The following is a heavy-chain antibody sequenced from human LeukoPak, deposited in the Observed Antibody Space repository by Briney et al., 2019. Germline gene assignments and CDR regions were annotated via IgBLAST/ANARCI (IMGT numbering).Heavy chain of an antibody. V-gene: IGHV3-23*01. J-gene: IGHJ3*02. D-gene: IGHD2-2*01. Sequence: GGSLRLSCAASGFTFSSYGMHWVRQAPGKGLEWVSAISGSGGSTYYADSVKGRFTISRGNSKNTLYLQMNSLRAEDTAVYYCAKAIVVVPGDAFDIWGQGTMVTVSS. CDR1: GFTFSSYG. CDR3: AKAIVVVPGDAFDI. CDR2: ISGSGGST.